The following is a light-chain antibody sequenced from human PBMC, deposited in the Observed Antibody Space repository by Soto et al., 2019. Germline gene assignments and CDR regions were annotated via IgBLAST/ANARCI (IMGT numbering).Light chain of an antibody. CDR2: AAS. Sequence: DIQMTQSPSSLSASVGDRVTITCRASQGIRNDLGWYQQKPWKALRRLFYAASSLQRGAPSRLSGSGSGTDFLLKITSRKLEDFALYYCHQYISNPGRFGQGTKV. CDR3: HQYISNPGR. J-gene: IGKJ1*01. V-gene: IGKV1-17*01. CDR1: QGIRND.